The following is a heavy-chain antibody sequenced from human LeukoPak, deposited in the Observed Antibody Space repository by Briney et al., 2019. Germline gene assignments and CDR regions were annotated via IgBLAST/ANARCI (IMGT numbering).Heavy chain of an antibody. CDR1: GFTFSNAW. J-gene: IGHJ4*02. Sequence: PGRSLRLSCAASGFTFSNAWMNWVRQAPGKGLEWVGRIKSKTDGGTTDYAAPVKGRFTISRDDSKNTLYLQMNSLKTEDTAVYYCTTRSLAVAGTDYWGQGTLVTVSS. D-gene: IGHD6-19*01. V-gene: IGHV3-15*07. CDR3: TTRSLAVAGTDY. CDR2: IKSKTDGGTT.